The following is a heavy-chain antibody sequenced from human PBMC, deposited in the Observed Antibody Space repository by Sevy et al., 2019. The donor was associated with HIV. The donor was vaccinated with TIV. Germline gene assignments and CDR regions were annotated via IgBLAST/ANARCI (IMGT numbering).Heavy chain of an antibody. V-gene: IGHV3-23*01. CDR2: ISGSGDST. CDR1: GFTFSNYA. Sequence: GGSLRLSCAASGFTFSNYAINWVRQAPGKGLEWVSRISGSGDSTFYADSVKGRFTISRDNSKNTVHLQMNSLRVEDTAVYYCAKVVVPPDIDPFYYYAYGMDVWGQGTTVTVSS. D-gene: IGHD2-15*01. CDR3: AKVVVPPDIDPFYYYAYGMDV. J-gene: IGHJ6*02.